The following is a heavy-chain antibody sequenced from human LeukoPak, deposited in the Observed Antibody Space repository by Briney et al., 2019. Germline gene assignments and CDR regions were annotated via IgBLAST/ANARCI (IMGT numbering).Heavy chain of an antibody. D-gene: IGHD6-19*01. J-gene: IGHJ3*02. CDR1: GDSVSSNSAA. Sequence: SQTLSLTCAISGDSVSSNSAAWNWIRQSPSRGLEWLGRTYYRSKWYNDYAVSVKSRITINPDTSKNQFSLQLNSVTPEDTAVYYCARVGLGTMAVAGDAFDIWGQGTMVTVSS. CDR2: TYYRSKWYN. CDR3: ARVGLGTMAVAGDAFDI. V-gene: IGHV6-1*01.